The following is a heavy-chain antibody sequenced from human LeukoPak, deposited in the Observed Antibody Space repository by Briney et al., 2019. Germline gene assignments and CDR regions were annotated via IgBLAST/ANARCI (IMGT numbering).Heavy chain of an antibody. CDR3: ARAVTSARYAAYYYYYGMDV. CDR2: ISGSGGST. D-gene: IGHD2-2*01. CDR1: GFTFSSYA. J-gene: IGHJ6*02. Sequence: PGGSLRLSCAASGFTFSSYAMSWVRQAPGKGLEWVSSISGSGGSTYYADSVKGRFTISRDNSKNTLYLQMNSLRAEDTAVYYCARAVTSARYAAYYYYYGMDVWGQGTTVTVSS. V-gene: IGHV3-23*01.